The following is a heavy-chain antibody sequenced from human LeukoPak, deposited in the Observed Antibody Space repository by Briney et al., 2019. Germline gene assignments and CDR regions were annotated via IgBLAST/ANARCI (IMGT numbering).Heavy chain of an antibody. CDR2: INHSGST. Sequence: SETLSLTCAVYGGSFSGYYWSWIRQPPGKGLEWIGEINHSGSTNYNPSLKSRVTISVDTSKNQFSLKLSSVTAADTAVYYCARGGYYGSGSYYFDYYYGMDGWGQGTTVTVSS. CDR1: GGSFSGYY. V-gene: IGHV4-34*01. D-gene: IGHD3-10*01. J-gene: IGHJ6*02. CDR3: ARGGYYGSGSYYFDYYYGMDG.